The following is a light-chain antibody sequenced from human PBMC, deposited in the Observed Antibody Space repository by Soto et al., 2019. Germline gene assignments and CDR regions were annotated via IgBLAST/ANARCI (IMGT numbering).Light chain of an antibody. CDR3: QKYNTAPLT. CDR2: DAS. Sequence: DIQMTQSPSTLSASVGDRVTITCRASQSISNWLAWYQQKPGKAPKLLIYDASSLESGVPLRFSGSGSGTEFTLSISSLQPDDFATYYCQKYNTAPLTFGGGTKVDIK. J-gene: IGKJ4*01. V-gene: IGKV1-5*01. CDR1: QSISNW.